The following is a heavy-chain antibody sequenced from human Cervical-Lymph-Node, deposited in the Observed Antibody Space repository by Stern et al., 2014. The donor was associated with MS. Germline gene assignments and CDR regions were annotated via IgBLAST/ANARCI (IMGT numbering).Heavy chain of an antibody. Sequence: QVQLVQSWGGLVNPGGSLRLSCAASGFTFSEHYMTWIRQAPGKGLEWVSYISSLGRTISYADSVKGRFTVSRDNAKNSLYLQMSSLKIEDTAVYYCARGSLYSYGYFDYWGQGTLVTVSS. V-gene: IGHV3-11*01. CDR3: ARGSLYSYGYFDY. J-gene: IGHJ4*02. CDR1: GFTFSEHY. D-gene: IGHD5-18*01. CDR2: ISSLGRTI.